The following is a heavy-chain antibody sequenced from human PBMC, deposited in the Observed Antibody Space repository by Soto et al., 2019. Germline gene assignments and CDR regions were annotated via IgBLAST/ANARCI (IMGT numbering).Heavy chain of an antibody. V-gene: IGHV5-51*01. Sequence: GVSLKIPCKNAGDKFAGYWFGWLREMSGKGLEWLGIIFPGDSDTKYSPSFQGQVIISADKSIRTAYLQWSSLKASDSAIYYCARQSGMDVWGEGSTVTVPS. CDR1: GDKFAGYW. J-gene: IGHJ6*03. CDR2: IFPGDSDT. CDR3: ARQSGMDV. D-gene: IGHD1-26*01.